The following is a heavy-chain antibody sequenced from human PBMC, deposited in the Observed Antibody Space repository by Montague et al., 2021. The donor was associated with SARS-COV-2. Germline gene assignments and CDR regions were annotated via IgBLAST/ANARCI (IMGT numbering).Heavy chain of an antibody. V-gene: IGHV4-59*08. CDR3: ARTYYDILTGYYNRGAFDI. CDR2: IYYSGST. D-gene: IGHD3-9*01. J-gene: IGHJ3*02. CDR1: GGSISSYY. Sequence: TLSLTCTVSGGSISSYYWSWIRQPPGKGLEWIGYIYYSGSTNYNPSLNSRVTISVDTSKNQFSLKLSSVTAADTAVYYCARTYYDILTGYYNRGAFDIWGQGTMVTVSS.